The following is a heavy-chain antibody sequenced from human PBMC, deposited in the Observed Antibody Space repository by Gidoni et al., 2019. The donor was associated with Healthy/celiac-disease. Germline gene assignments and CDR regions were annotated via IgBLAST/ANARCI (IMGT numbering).Heavy chain of an antibody. Sequence: QVQLQPWGAGLLKPSETLSLTCAVYVGSFSGYFWRWIRQPPGKGLEWIGEINHSGSTNYNPSLKSRVTISVDTSKNQFSLKLSSVTAADTAVYYCARLFARRQRGGIAAAGTGVDYWGQGTLVTVSS. J-gene: IGHJ4*02. V-gene: IGHV4-34*01. D-gene: IGHD6-13*01. CDR2: INHSGST. CDR1: VGSFSGYF. CDR3: ARLFARRQRGGIAAAGTGVDY.